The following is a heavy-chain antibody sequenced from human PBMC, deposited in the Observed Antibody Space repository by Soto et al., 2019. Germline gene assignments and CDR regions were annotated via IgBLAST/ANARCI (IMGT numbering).Heavy chain of an antibody. V-gene: IGHV3-23*01. D-gene: IGHD6-19*01. CDR3: AKDRSPGAVAGTSDFDS. Sequence: GGSLRLSCAASGFTFSSYTMSWVRQAPGKGLDWVSTVSGRGGRAYYADSVKGRFTISRDNSKNALYLQVNSLRAEDTAIYYCAKDRSPGAVAGTSDFDSWGQGILVTVSS. CDR1: GFTFSSYT. CDR2: VSGRGGRA. J-gene: IGHJ4*02.